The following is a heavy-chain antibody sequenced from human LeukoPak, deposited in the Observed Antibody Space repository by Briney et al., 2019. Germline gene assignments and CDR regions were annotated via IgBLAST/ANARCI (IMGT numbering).Heavy chain of an antibody. CDR2: INHSGST. V-gene: IGHV4-34*01. CDR3: ARGAAIVVVPAARGWDWYFDL. Sequence: SETLSLTCAVYGGSFSGYYWSWIRQPPGKGLEWMGEINHSGSTNYNPSLKSRVTISVDTSKNQFSLKLSSVTAADTAVYYCARGAAIVVVPAARGWDWYFDLWGRGTLVTVSS. CDR1: GGSFSGYY. J-gene: IGHJ2*01. D-gene: IGHD2-2*01.